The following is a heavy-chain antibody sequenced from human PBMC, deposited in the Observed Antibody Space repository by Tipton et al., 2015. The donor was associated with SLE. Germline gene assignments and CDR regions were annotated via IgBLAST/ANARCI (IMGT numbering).Heavy chain of an antibody. J-gene: IGHJ3*02. Sequence: GSLRLSCAASGFTFSSYAMSWVRQAPGKGLEWVSAISGSGGSTYYADSAKGRFTISRDNSKNTLYLQMNSLRAEDTAVYYCAKDFRYVLGAFDIWGQGTMVTVSS. CDR1: GFTFSSYA. D-gene: IGHD2-15*01. V-gene: IGHV3-23*01. CDR3: AKDFRYVLGAFDI. CDR2: ISGSGGST.